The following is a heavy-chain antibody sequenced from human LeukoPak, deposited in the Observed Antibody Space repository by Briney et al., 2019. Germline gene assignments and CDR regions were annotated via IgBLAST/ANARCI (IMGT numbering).Heavy chain of an antibody. D-gene: IGHD2-15*01. V-gene: IGHV3-30-3*01. CDR1: DFTFSSYA. CDR2: ISYDGSNK. CDR3: ARDRLAGGGHCSGGSCYYYYGMDV. J-gene: IGHJ6*02. Sequence: PGGSLRLSCAASDFTFSSYAMHWVRQAPGKGLEWVAVISYDGSNKYYADSVKGRFTISRDNSKNTLYLQMNSLRAEDTAVYYCARDRLAGGGHCSGGSCYYYYGMDVWGQGTTVTVSS.